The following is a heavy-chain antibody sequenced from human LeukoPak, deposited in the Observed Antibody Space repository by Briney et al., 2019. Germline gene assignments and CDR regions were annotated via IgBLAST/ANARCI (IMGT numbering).Heavy chain of an antibody. D-gene: IGHD6-13*01. J-gene: IGHJ5*02. Sequence: PSETLSLTCTVSGGSISSYYWSWIRQPPGKGLEWIGYIYHSGTTNYNPSLKSRVTISVDMSKNQFSLKLSSVTAADTAVYYCARVLAAAASVRFDPWGQGTLVTVSS. CDR3: ARVLAAAASVRFDP. V-gene: IGHV4-59*01. CDR1: GGSISSYY. CDR2: IYHSGTT.